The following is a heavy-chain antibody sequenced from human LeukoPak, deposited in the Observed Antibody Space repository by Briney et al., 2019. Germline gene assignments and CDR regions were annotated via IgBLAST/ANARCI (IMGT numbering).Heavy chain of an antibody. J-gene: IGHJ4*02. CDR3: ARVAVPRFLEWSHFDY. CDR1: GFTFSSYS. V-gene: IGHV3-21*01. CDR2: ISSSSSYI. Sequence: GGSLRLSCAASGFTFSSYSMNWFRQAPGKGLEWVSSISSSSSYIYYADSVKGRFTISRDNAKNSLYLQMNSLRAEDTAVYYCARVAVPRFLEWSHFDYWGQGTLVTVSS. D-gene: IGHD3-3*01.